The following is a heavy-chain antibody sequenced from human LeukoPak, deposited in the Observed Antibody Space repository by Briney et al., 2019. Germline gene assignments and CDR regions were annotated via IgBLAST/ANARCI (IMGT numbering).Heavy chain of an antibody. CDR1: GYSFTSYW. J-gene: IGHJ4*02. V-gene: IGHV5-51*01. CDR3: ARHAPDLGYCSGGSCYFDY. D-gene: IGHD2-15*01. CDR2: IYPGDSDT. Sequence: GESLKISCKGSGYSFTSYWIGWVRQMPGKGLGWMGIIYPGDSDTRYSPSFQGQVTISADKSISTAYLQGSSLKASDTAMYYCARHAPDLGYCSGGSCYFDYWGQGTLVTVSS.